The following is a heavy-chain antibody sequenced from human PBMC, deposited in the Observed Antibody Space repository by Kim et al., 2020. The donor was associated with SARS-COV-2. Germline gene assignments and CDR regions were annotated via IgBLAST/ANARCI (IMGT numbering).Heavy chain of an antibody. CDR2: IYYSGST. V-gene: IGHV4-39*01. D-gene: IGHD3-10*01. J-gene: IGHJ5*02. CDR1: GCSISSSSYY. CDR3: ARRVTMVRGRFDP. Sequence: SDTLSLTCTVSGCSISSSSYYWGWIRQPPGKGLEWIGSIYYSGSTYYNPSLKSRVTISVDTSKNQFSLKLSSVTAADTAVYYCARRVTMVRGRFDPWGQGTLVTVSS.